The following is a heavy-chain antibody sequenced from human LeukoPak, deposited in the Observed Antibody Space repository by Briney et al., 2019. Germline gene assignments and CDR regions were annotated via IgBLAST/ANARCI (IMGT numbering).Heavy chain of an antibody. Sequence: PGGSLRLSCAASGFSFSNYEMNWVRQSPGKGLEWVSYINNGGGTIWYADSVKGRFTISRDNTKNSLYLQMNSLRAEDTAMYYCASEAVLVAAGIDCWGRGTLVTVSS. CDR1: GFSFSNYE. J-gene: IGHJ4*02. CDR3: ASEAVLVAAGIDC. V-gene: IGHV3-48*03. CDR2: INNGGGTI. D-gene: IGHD3-3*02.